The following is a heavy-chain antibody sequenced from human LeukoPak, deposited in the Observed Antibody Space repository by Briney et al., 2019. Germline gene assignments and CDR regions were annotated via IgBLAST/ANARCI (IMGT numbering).Heavy chain of an antibody. CDR2: IYPGDSDT. J-gene: IGHJ3*02. Sequence: GESLKISCKGSGYSFTSYWIGWVRQMPGKGLEWMGIIYPGDSDTRYSPSFQGQVTISADKSISTAYLQWSSLKASDTAMYYCARLTMPTVTIDAFDIWGQGTMVTVSS. D-gene: IGHD4-17*01. CDR3: ARLTMPTVTIDAFDI. V-gene: IGHV5-51*01. CDR1: GYSFTSYW.